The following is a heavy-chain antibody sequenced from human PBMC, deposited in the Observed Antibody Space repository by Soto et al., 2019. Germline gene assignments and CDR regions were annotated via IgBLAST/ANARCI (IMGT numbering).Heavy chain of an antibody. J-gene: IGHJ6*02. D-gene: IGHD1-1*01. CDR1: GGSISSYF. CDR3: ARVEYKYYSSGMDV. CDR2: TYYSGST. Sequence: QVQLQESGPGLVKPSETLSLTCTVSGGSISSYFWSWIRQPPGKGLEWIGYTYYSGSTIYNPSLKSRVPISVDTSKTQVSLKLSSVTAADTAVYYCARVEYKYYSSGMDVWGQGTTVTVSS. V-gene: IGHV4-59*01.